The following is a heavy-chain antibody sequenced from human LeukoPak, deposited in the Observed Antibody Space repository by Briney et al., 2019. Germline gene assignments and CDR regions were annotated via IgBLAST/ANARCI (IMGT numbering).Heavy chain of an antibody. CDR3: ATDLYCSSTSCYTNYYYYMDV. Sequence: ASVKVSCKASGYTFTSYGIAWVRQAPGQGLEWMGWISAYNGNTIYAQKFQGRVTMTEDTSTDTAYMELSSLRSEDTAVYYCATDLYCSSTSCYTNYYYYMDVWGKGTTVTVSS. CDR1: GYTFTSYG. V-gene: IGHV1-18*01. J-gene: IGHJ6*03. CDR2: ISAYNGNT. D-gene: IGHD2-2*02.